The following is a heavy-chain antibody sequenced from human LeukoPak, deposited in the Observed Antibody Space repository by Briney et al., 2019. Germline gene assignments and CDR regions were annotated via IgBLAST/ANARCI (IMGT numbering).Heavy chain of an antibody. D-gene: IGHD2-15*01. V-gene: IGHV3-21*01. J-gene: IGHJ4*02. Sequence: GGSLRLSCAASGFTFSSYSMNWVRQAPGKGLEWVSSISSSSSYMYYADSLKGRFTISRDNAKRSLYLQMNSLRAEDTAVYYCARDLGSSPPNWGQGTLVTVSS. CDR2: ISSSSSYM. CDR1: GFTFSSYS. CDR3: ARDLGSSPPN.